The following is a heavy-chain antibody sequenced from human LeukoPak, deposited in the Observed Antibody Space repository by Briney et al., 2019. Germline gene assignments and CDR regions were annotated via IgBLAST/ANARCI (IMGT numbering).Heavy chain of an antibody. V-gene: IGHV3-49*03. CDR2: IGSKASGGAL. Sequence: GGSLRLSCTTSGFMFSDYAISWFRQSPGKGLEWVGFIGSKASGGALEYAASVKGRFIMSRDDSISIAYLQMNSLKTDDTGVYYCCHSFGFLWGKGTLVTVSS. CDR3: CHSFGFL. J-gene: IGHJ4*02. D-gene: IGHD5-18*01. CDR1: GFMFSDYA.